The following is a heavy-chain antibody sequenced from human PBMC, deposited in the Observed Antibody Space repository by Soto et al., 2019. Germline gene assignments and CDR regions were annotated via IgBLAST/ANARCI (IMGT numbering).Heavy chain of an antibody. CDR3: AMLPYSGSNYYFDY. CDR2: IYYSRIT. CDR1: GGSISCSTCF. D-gene: IGHD1-26*01. J-gene: IGHJ4*02. Sequence: QLQLQESGPGLVKPSETLSLTCTVSGGSISCSTCFWGWIRQPPGEGLEWIGSIYYSRITYYNPSLKSRVTISVDTSKNQFSLKLSSGTAADTAVYYCAMLPYSGSNYYFDYWGQGTLVTVSS. V-gene: IGHV4-39*01.